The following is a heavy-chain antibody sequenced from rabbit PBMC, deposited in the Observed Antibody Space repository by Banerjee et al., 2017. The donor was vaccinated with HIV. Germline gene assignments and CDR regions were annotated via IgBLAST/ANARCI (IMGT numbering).Heavy chain of an antibody. J-gene: IGHJ4*01. CDR2: INIVTGRA. CDR1: GLDLSVGRV. Sequence: QQLVESGGGLVKHGASQTRPCTASGLDLSVGRVMCWVRQAPGKGLKWIACINIVTGRAVYANWASARITLSKTSSTTVTLQMTSLTAADTATYFCARDLANVIGWNFGLWCQGTLVTVS. CDR3: ARDLANVIGWNFGL. D-gene: IGHD1-1*01. V-gene: IGHV1S40*01.